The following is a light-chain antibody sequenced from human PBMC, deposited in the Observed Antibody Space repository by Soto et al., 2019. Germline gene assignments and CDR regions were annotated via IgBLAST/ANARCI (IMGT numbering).Light chain of an antibody. Sequence: EIVLTQSPGTLSLSPGERATLSGRASQSISSNLAWYQQKPGQAPRLLIYGASTRATGIPARFSGSGSGTEFTLTISSLQSEDFAVYYCQQYNNWPRTFGQGTKVHIK. J-gene: IGKJ1*01. V-gene: IGKV3-15*01. CDR3: QQYNNWPRT. CDR1: QSISSN. CDR2: GAS.